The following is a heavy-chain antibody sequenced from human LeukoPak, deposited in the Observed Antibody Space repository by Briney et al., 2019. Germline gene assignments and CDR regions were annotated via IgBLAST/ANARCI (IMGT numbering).Heavy chain of an antibody. J-gene: IGHJ4*02. CDR1: GYSFTSYW. Sequence: GESLKISCKGSGYSFTSYWIGLVRQMPGKGLGWIGINYPGDSETRYSPSFQGQVTISADKSISTAYLQWSSLKASDTAMYYCARLQSGMTFDYWGQGTLVTVSS. CDR2: NYPGDSET. CDR3: ARLQSGMTFDY. V-gene: IGHV5-51*01.